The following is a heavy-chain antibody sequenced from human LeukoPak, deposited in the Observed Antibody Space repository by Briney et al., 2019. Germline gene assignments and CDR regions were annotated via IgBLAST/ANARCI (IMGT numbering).Heavy chain of an antibody. Sequence: GESLKISCQGFGDSLTSYWIGWVRQMPGKGMEWMGVIYPGDLRVRYNPSFQGQVTISVDKSINTAYLQWVSLRASDSAMYYCACRDLTSTWSFPWGQGTLVTVSS. D-gene: IGHD6-13*01. CDR1: GDSLTSYW. V-gene: IGHV5-51*01. CDR3: ACRDLTSTWSFP. CDR2: IYPGDLRV. J-gene: IGHJ5*02.